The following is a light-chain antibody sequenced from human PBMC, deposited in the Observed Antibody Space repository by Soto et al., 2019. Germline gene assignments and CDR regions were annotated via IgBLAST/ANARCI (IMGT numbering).Light chain of an antibody. J-gene: IGKJ1*01. CDR1: QSVSSSY. Sequence: ETMSSQSPGTVSLSPGERDTLSCRASQSVSSSYLAWYQQKPGQAPRLLIYGASSRATGIPDRFSGSGSGTDFTLTISRLEPGDFAVYYCQQYGYSSWTFGQGTNVDI. CDR2: GAS. CDR3: QQYGYSSWT. V-gene: IGKV3-20*01.